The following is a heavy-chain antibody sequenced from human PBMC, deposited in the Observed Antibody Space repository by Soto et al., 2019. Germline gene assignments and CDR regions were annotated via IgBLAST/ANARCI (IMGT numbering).Heavy chain of an antibody. J-gene: IGHJ2*01. Sequence: QVQLQESGPGLVKPSETLSRTCTVSGVSISSYYWSWIRQPPGKGLEWIGYIYYSGSTNYNPSLKSRVTISVDTSKNQFSLKLSSVTAADTAVYYCARGRGGYFDLWGRGTLVTVSS. V-gene: IGHV4-59*01. CDR3: ARGRGGYFDL. CDR2: IYYSGST. CDR1: GVSISSYY.